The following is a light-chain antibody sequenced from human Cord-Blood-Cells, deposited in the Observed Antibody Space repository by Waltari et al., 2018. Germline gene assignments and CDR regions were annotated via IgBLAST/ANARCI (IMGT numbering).Light chain of an antibody. Sequence: QSALTQPASVSGSPGQSITISCTGTSSDVGSYNLVSWYQQHPGKAPKLMIYEGSKRPSGVSNRFSGSTSGNTASWTISGLQAEDEADYYCCSYAGSSTFDWVFGGGTKLTVL. CDR2: EGS. CDR1: SSDVGSYNL. J-gene: IGLJ3*02. V-gene: IGLV2-23*03. CDR3: CSYAGSSTFDWV.